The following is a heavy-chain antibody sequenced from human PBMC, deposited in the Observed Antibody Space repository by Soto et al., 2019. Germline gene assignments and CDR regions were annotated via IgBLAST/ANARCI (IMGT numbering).Heavy chain of an antibody. CDR3: AMSRVIVGVTDS. Sequence: QVQLVESGGGVVQPGRSLRLSCAASGFTFSSYGMHWVRQAPGKGLEWVAVIWYDGSNTYYADSVKGRFTISRDNSKNILDLHRQRLRGEDTCVCYGAMSRVIVGVTDSWGQGTMVTVSS. J-gene: IGHJ4*02. CDR1: GFTFSSYG. CDR2: IWYDGSNT. V-gene: IGHV3-33*01. D-gene: IGHD3-16*02.